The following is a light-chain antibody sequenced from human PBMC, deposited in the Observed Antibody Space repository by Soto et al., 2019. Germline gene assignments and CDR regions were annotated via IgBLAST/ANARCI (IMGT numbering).Light chain of an antibody. Sequence: DIQMTQSPSSLSASVGDTVTITCRASQSISVHLNWYQQKGGKVPKLLIYAASNLYSGVTSRFSGSGSETDFALTISSLQSEDFATYYCQQSYITPYTFGQGTRLEIK. CDR3: QQSYITPYT. V-gene: IGKV1-39*01. CDR1: QSISVH. J-gene: IGKJ2*01. CDR2: AAS.